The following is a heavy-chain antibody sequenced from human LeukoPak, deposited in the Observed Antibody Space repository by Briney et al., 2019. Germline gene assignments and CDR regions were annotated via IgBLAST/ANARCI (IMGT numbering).Heavy chain of an antibody. V-gene: IGHV3-7*01. D-gene: IGHD4-17*01. Sequence: PGGSLRLSCAASGFTFSSYWMSWVRQAPGKGLEWVAHIKQDGSEKYYVDSVKGRFTISRDNAKNSLYLQMNSLRAEDTAVYYCARDGDNDYGDFYFDYWGQGTLVTVSS. J-gene: IGHJ4*02. CDR1: GFTFSSYW. CDR2: IKQDGSEK. CDR3: ARDGDNDYGDFYFDY.